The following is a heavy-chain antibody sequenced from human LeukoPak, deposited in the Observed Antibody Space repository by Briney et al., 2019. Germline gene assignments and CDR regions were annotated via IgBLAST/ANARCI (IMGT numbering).Heavy chain of an antibody. D-gene: IGHD6-13*01. CDR3: ARSAYSSSPRAAFDI. CDR2: IYYSGST. V-gene: IGHV4-39*01. Sequence: SETLSLTCTVSGGSISSSSYYWGWIRQPPGKGLEWIGSIYYSGSTYYNPSLKSRVTISVDTSKNQFSLKPSSVTAADTAVYYCARSAYSSSPRAAFDIWGQGTMVTVSS. CDR1: GGSISSSSYY. J-gene: IGHJ3*02.